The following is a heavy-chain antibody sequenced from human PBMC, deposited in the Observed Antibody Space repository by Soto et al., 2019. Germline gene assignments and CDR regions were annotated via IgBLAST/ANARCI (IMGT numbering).Heavy chain of an antibody. Sequence: GGSLRLSCAASGFTFSSYWMSWVRQAPGKGLEWVANIKQDGSEKYYVDSVKGRFTISRDNAKNSLYLQMNSLRAEDTAVYYCARDDLGYCSGGSCAPTFDYWGQGTLVTVSS. D-gene: IGHD2-15*01. CDR3: ARDDLGYCSGGSCAPTFDY. CDR2: IKQDGSEK. CDR1: GFTFSSYW. J-gene: IGHJ4*02. V-gene: IGHV3-7*01.